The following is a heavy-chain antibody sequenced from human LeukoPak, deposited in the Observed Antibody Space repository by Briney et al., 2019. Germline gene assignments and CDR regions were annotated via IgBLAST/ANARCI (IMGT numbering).Heavy chain of an antibody. D-gene: IGHD5-18*01. Sequence: RGESLKISCKGSGYSFTSYWIGWVRQMPGKGLEWMGIIYPGDSDTRYSPSFQGQVTISADKSISTAYLQWSSLKASGTAMYYCVRQRSIQLWSTPTCFDYWGQGTLVTVSS. CDR1: GYSFTSYW. J-gene: IGHJ4*02. V-gene: IGHV5-51*01. CDR2: IYPGDSDT. CDR3: VRQRSIQLWSTPTCFDY.